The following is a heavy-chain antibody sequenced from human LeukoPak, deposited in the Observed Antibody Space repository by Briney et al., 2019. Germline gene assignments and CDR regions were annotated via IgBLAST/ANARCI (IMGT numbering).Heavy chain of an antibody. CDR2: ITSYNGDT. CDR1: GYTFTTYG. CDR3: AGDTGKYNWNTNFDY. V-gene: IGHV1-18*01. J-gene: IGHJ4*02. Sequence: HWASVKVSCKASGYTFTTYGLSWVRQAPGQGLEWMGWITSYNGDTDYAQKLQGRVTMTADTSTSTAYMELRSLRSDDTAVYYCAGDTGKYNWNTNFDYWGQGTLVTVSS. D-gene: IGHD1/OR15-1a*01.